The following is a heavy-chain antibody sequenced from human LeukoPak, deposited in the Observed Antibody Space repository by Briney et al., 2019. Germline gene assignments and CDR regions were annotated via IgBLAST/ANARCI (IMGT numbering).Heavy chain of an antibody. CDR3: AKDRSCTNNICHGDFDY. CDR1: GFTFSSYA. CDR2: MSGSGGDT. J-gene: IGHJ4*02. D-gene: IGHD2-8*01. Sequence: GGSLRLSCAASGFTFSSYAMSWVRPAPGKGLEWVSGMSGSGGDTYYADSVKGRFTISRDNSQNTLYLQMNSLRAEDTGVYYRAKDRSCTNNICHGDFDYWGQGTLVTVSS. V-gene: IGHV3-23*01.